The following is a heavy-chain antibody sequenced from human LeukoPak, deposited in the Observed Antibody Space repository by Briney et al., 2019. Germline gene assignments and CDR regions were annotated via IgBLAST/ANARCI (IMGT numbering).Heavy chain of an antibody. V-gene: IGHV3-48*04. CDR3: ARDLRDLHKPFDAFDV. J-gene: IGHJ3*01. CDR2: ISRTGTI. Sequence: PGGSLRLSCAASGFTFSSYGMHWVRQAPGKGLEWISYISRTGTIYYADSVKGRFTISRDNAKNSLYLQMNSLRAEDTAVYYCARDLRDLHKPFDAFDVWGQGTTVTVSS. CDR1: GFTFSSYG.